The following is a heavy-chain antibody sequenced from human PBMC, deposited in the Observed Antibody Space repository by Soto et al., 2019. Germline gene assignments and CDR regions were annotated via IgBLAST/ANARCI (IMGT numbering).Heavy chain of an antibody. D-gene: IGHD5-12*01. CDR3: ARVSGYVSAFDI. Sequence: SETLSLTCTVSGGSINSDYWSWIRQAPGKGLEWIGYVYRGGANYNPSLKSRGTISIDTSKNQFSLEVSSVTAADTAVYYCARVSGYVSAFDIWGQGTMVTVSS. CDR2: VYRGGA. CDR1: GGSINSDY. V-gene: IGHV4-59*12. J-gene: IGHJ3*02.